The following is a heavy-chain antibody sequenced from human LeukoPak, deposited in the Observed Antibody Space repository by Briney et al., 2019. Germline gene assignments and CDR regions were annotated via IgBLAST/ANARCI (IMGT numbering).Heavy chain of an antibody. CDR1: GFTFSSYW. Sequence: PGGSLRLSCAASGFTFSSYWMHWVRQAPGKGLVWVSRINSDGSSTSYADSVKGRFTISRDNAKNSLYLQMNSLRAEDTAVYYCARASYGYGPFDYWGQGTLVTVSS. CDR2: INSDGSST. J-gene: IGHJ4*02. D-gene: IGHD5-18*01. CDR3: ARASYGYGPFDY. V-gene: IGHV3-74*01.